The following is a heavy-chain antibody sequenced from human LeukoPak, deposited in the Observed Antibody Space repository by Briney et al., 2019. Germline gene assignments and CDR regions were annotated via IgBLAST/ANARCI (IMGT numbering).Heavy chain of an antibody. V-gene: IGHV4-39*01. Sequence: SETLSLTCTVSGGSVSSSSYFWAWIRQPPGKGLQWIGSLYYSGSTYYNPSLKSRVTISVDTAKNQFSLKLSSVTAADTAVYYCARSHISGWNLFDYWGQGTLVTVSS. J-gene: IGHJ4*02. CDR3: ARSHISGWNLFDY. CDR2: LYYSGST. D-gene: IGHD6-19*01. CDR1: GGSVSSSSYF.